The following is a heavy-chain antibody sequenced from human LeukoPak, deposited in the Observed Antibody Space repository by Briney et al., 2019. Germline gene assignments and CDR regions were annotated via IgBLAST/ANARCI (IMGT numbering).Heavy chain of an antibody. CDR3: ASSREGRVDSETRLVDY. V-gene: IGHV1-3*01. CDR2: INAGNGNT. CDR1: GYTFTSYA. D-gene: IGHD1-7*01. Sequence: ASVKVSCKASGYTFTSYAMHWVRQAPGQGLEWMGWINAGNGNTKYSQNFQGRVTITRDTSASTAYMELRSLRSEDTAVYYCASSREGRVDSETRLVDYWGQGTLVTVSS. J-gene: IGHJ4*02.